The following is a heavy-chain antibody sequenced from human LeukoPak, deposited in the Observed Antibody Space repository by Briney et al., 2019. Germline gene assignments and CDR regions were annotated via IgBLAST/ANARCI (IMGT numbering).Heavy chain of an antibody. J-gene: IGHJ4*02. Sequence: ASVKVSCKASGYTFTGYYINWVRQAPGQRPEWMGWINPNSGGTNYAQKFQGRVTMTSDTSISTAYMELSSLRSDDTAVYYCASKSAARSTSEFDCWGQGTLVTVSS. V-gene: IGHV1-2*02. CDR1: GYTFTGYY. CDR2: INPNSGGT. CDR3: ASKSAARSTSEFDC. D-gene: IGHD2-2*01.